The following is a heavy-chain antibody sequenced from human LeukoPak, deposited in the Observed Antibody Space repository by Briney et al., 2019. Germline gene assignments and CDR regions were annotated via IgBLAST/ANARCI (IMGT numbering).Heavy chain of an antibody. CDR2: IIPIFGTA. J-gene: IGHJ5*02. D-gene: IGHD4-17*01. CDR3: ARGGPDYGDYVSWFDP. CDR1: GGTFSSYA. V-gene: IGHV1-69*05. Sequence: SVKVSCKASGGTFSSYAISWVRQAPGQGLEWIGGIIPIFGTANYAQKFQGRVTITTDESTSTAYMELSSLRSEDTAVYYCARGGPDYGDYVSWFDPWGQGTLVTVSS.